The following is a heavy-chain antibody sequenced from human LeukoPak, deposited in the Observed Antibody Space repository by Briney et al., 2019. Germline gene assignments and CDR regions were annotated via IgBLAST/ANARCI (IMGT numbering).Heavy chain of an antibody. CDR2: MYYSGST. CDR1: GGSISNYY. J-gene: IGHJ4*02. CDR3: ASSHPLGSNNDYFTPFDY. D-gene: IGHD3-16*01. V-gene: IGHV4-59*01. Sequence: SETLSLTCTVSGGSISNYYWSWIRQPPGKGLEWIGYMYYSGSTYYNPSLKSRVTISVDTSKNQFSLKLSPVTAADTAVYYCASSHPLGSNNDYFTPFDYWGQGTLVTVSS.